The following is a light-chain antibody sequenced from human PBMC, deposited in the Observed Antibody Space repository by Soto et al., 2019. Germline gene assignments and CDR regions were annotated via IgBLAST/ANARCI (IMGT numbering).Light chain of an antibody. CDR2: GAS. CDR1: QSVSSN. CDR3: QQYNNWPLT. V-gene: IGKV3-15*01. J-gene: IGKJ4*01. Sequence: EIVMTQSPATLSVSPGERATLSCRASQSVSSNLAWYQQKPGQAPRLLIYGASTRAIGIPARFSGSGSGTDCTLTISILQSEDFAVYYCQQYNNWPLTLGGGTKGEIK.